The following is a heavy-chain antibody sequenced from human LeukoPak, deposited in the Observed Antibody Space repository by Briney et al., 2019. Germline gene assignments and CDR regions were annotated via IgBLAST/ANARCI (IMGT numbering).Heavy chain of an antibody. D-gene: IGHD3-9*01. CDR1: GGSVSSYY. J-gene: IGHJ3*02. V-gene: IGHV4-59*02. CDR3: ARSHDILTGYYEDAFDI. Sequence: SETLSLTCTVSGGSVSSYYWNWIRQPPGKGLEWIGYICYSGSTNYNPSLKSRVTISVGTSKNQFSLKLSSVTAADTAVYYCARSHDILTGYYEDAFDIWGQGTMVTVSS. CDR2: ICYSGST.